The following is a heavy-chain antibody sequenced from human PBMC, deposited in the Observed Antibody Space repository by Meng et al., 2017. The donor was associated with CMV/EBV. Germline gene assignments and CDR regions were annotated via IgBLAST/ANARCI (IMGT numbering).Heavy chain of an antibody. V-gene: IGHV4-61*01. CDR3: ARLGKNYYGMDV. Sequence: SDTLSLTCTVSGGPVSSGSYYWSWIRQPPGKGLEWIGYIYYSGSTNYNPSLKSRVTISVDTSKNQFSLKLSSVTAADTAVYYCARLGKNYYGMDVWGQGTTVTVSS. CDR2: IYYSGST. CDR1: GGPVSSGSYY. J-gene: IGHJ6*02.